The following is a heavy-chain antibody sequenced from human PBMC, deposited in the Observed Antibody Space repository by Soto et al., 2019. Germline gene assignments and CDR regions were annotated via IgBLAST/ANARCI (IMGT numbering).Heavy chain of an antibody. CDR1: GYTFTTYA. D-gene: IGHD1-26*01. CDR3: GRSVVGATGEILYNAMDV. J-gene: IGHJ6*02. CDR2: INPASVHT. Sequence: QVQLVQSGAEVKKPGASVKVSCKASGYTFTTYALHWVRQAPGQRPEWMGWINPASVHTKYSKKFQDRVTITRDTFASPGYVEFSSVRYEDTAVYYCGRSVVGATGEILYNAMDVWGQGNTVTVS. V-gene: IGHV1-3*01.